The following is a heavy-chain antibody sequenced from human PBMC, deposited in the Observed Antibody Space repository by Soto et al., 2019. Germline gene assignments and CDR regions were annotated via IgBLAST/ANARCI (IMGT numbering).Heavy chain of an antibody. Sequence: SETLSLTCAVYGGSFSGYYWCWIRQPPGKGLEWIGEINHSGSTNYNPSLKSRVTISVDTSKNQFSLKLSSVTAADTAVYYCAKSGSGWGIYYFDYWGQGTLVPVS. CDR2: INHSGST. CDR1: GGSFSGYY. CDR3: AKSGSGWGIYYFDY. J-gene: IGHJ4*02. V-gene: IGHV4-34*01. D-gene: IGHD6-19*01.